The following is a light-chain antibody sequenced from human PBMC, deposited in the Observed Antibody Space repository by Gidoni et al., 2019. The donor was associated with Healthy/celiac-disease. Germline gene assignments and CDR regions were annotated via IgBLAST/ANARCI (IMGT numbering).Light chain of an antibody. V-gene: IGLV2-23*01. Sequence: QSALTPPASVSGSPVQSITISCTGTSSDVGSYNLVSWYQQHPGKAPKLMIYEGSKRPSGVSNRFSGYKSGNTASLTISGLQAEDEADYYCCSYAGSSTHVVFGGGTKLTVL. CDR3: CSYAGSSTHVV. CDR2: EGS. CDR1: SSDVGSYNL. J-gene: IGLJ2*01.